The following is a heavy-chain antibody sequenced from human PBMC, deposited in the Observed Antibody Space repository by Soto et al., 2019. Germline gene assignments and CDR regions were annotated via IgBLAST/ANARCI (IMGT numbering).Heavy chain of an antibody. D-gene: IGHD2-15*01. CDR3: AAVDINCIGGSCYLEYYYGMDV. Sequence: QVQLVQSGAEVKKPGASVKVSCKASGYTFTSYGISWVRQAPGQGLEWMGWISAYNGNTNYAQKLQGRVTMTTDTSTSTAYMELRSLRSDDTAVYYCAAVDINCIGGSCYLEYYYGMDVWGQGTTVTVSS. J-gene: IGHJ6*02. CDR2: ISAYNGNT. V-gene: IGHV1-18*01. CDR1: GYTFTSYG.